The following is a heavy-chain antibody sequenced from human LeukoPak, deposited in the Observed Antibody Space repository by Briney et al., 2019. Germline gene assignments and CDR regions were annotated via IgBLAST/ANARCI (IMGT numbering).Heavy chain of an antibody. V-gene: IGHV1-69*05. CDR1: GGTFSSYT. CDR2: IIPIFGTA. CDR3: ARDREANWFDP. J-gene: IGHJ5*02. Sequence: SVKVSCKASGGTFSSYTISWVRQAPGQGLEWMGRIIPIFGTANYAQKSQGRVTITTDESTSTAYMELSSLRSEDTAVYYCARDREANWFDPWGQGTLVTVSS.